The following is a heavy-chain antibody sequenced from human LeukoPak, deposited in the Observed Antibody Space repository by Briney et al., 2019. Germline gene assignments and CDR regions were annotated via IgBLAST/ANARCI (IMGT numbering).Heavy chain of an antibody. CDR3: ARHLRYRGYDYCALLGCDGVDP. D-gene: IGHD5-12*01. Sequence: SETLSLTCTVSGGSISSSSYYWGWIRQPPGKGLEWIGSIYYSGSTYYNPSLKSRVTISVDTSKNQFSLKLGSVTAADTAVYYCARHLRYRGYDYCALLGCDGVDPWGQGTLVTVSS. CDR2: IYYSGST. J-gene: IGHJ5*02. CDR1: GGSISSSSYY. V-gene: IGHV4-39*01.